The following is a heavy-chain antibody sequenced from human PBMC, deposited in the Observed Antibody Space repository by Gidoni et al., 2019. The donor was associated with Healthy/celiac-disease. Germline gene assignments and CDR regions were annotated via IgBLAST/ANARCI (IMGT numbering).Heavy chain of an antibody. CDR2: IIPIFGTA. CDR3: ARGTYYYDSSGYPDAFDI. V-gene: IGHV1-69*06. D-gene: IGHD3-22*01. Sequence: QLQLVQSGAEVKKPGSSVKVSFQASGGTFSSYASSWVRQAPGQGLEWMGGIIPIFGTANYAQKFQSRVTITADKSTSTAYMELSSLRSEDTAVYYCARGTYYYDSSGYPDAFDIWGQGTMVTVSS. CDR1: GGTFSSYA. J-gene: IGHJ3*02.